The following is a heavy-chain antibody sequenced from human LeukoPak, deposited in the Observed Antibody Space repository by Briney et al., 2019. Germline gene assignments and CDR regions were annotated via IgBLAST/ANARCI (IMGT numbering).Heavy chain of an antibody. D-gene: IGHD3-22*01. CDR3: SRAVSHYYDSSGSNY. V-gene: IGHV3-49*04. CDR1: GFTFGDYA. J-gene: IGHJ4*02. Sequence: GGSLRLSCTASGFTFGDYAMSWVRQAPGKGLEWVGFIRSKAYGGTAEYAASVKGRFTISRDDSKRIAYLQMNSLKTKDTAVYYCSRAVSHYYDSSGSNYWGQGTLVTVSS. CDR2: IRSKAYGGTA.